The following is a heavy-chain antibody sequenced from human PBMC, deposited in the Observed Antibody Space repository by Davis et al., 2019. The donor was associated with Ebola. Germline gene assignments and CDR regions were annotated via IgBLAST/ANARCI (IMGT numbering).Heavy chain of an antibody. CDR1: GFTFSNYA. J-gene: IGHJ4*02. Sequence: PGGSLRLSCAASGFTFSNYAMSWVRQAPGKGLEWVSLISWDGGSTYYADSVKGRFTISRDNSKNSLFLRMNSLRTEDTALYYCAKDLDQYDSGDHTFDYWGQGTLVTVSS. V-gene: IGHV3-43*01. D-gene: IGHD3-22*01. CDR2: ISWDGGST. CDR3: AKDLDQYDSGDHTFDY.